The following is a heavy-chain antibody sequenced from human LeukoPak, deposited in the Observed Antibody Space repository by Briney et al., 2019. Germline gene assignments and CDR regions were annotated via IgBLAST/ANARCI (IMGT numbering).Heavy chain of an antibody. CDR3: ARGRPGDYFDY. CDR1: GYTFNRYY. J-gene: IGHJ4*02. V-gene: IGHV1-2*02. D-gene: IGHD6-25*01. Sequence: GASVKVSCKASGYTFNRYYMHWVRQAPGQGLEWMGWINPNSGGTSYLQNFQGRVTMTRDTSISTAYMDLSRLRSDDTAVYYCARGRPGDYFDYWGQGTLVTVSS. CDR2: INPNSGGT.